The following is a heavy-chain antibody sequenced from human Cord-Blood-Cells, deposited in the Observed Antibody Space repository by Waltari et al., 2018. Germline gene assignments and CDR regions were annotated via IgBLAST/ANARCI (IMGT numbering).Heavy chain of an antibody. CDR1: GLTFTRYA. CDR2: INAGNGNT. V-gene: IGHV1-3*01. D-gene: IGHD3-16*02. CDR3: ARVFGYIDY. Sequence: QVQLVQSGAEVKKPGASVKVSGKASGLTFTRYAMHWGRQAPGQRREWMGWINAGNGNTKYSQKFQGRVTITRDTSASTAYMELSSLRSEDTAVYYCARVFGYIDYWGQGTLVTVSS. J-gene: IGHJ4*02.